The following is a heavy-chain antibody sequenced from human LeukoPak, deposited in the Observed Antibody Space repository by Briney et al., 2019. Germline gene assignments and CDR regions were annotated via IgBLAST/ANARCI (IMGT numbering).Heavy chain of an antibody. Sequence: GGSLRLSCSASGFTFSSYAMHWVRQAPGKGLEYVSAISSNGGSTYYADSVKGRFTISRDNSKNTLYLQMSSLRAEDTAVYYCVRVSLESIYCSSTSCYIPPLDYWGQGTLVTVSS. J-gene: IGHJ4*02. CDR1: GFTFSSYA. V-gene: IGHV3-64D*06. CDR2: ISSNGGST. CDR3: VRVSLESIYCSSTSCYIPPLDY. D-gene: IGHD2-2*02.